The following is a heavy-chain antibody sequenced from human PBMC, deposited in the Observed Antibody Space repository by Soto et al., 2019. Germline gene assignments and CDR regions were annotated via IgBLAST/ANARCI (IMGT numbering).Heavy chain of an antibody. Sequence: PSETLSLTCTVSGGSISSYYWSWIRQPPGKGLEWIGYIYYSGSTNYNPSLKSRVTISVDTSKNQFSLKLSSVTAADTAVYYCARWLQIFVYWGQGTLVTVSS. CDR2: IYYSGST. CDR1: GGSISSYY. D-gene: IGHD5-12*01. J-gene: IGHJ4*02. V-gene: IGHV4-59*01. CDR3: ARWLQIFVY.